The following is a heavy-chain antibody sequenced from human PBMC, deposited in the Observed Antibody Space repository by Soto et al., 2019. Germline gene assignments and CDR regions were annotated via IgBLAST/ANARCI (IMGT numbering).Heavy chain of an antibody. J-gene: IGHJ4*02. D-gene: IGHD6-19*01. CDR2: ISSRGTSI. CDR3: GRDRGYNPGWYGGALDL. V-gene: IGHV3-48*03. CDR1: GFTFSTYE. Sequence: EVQLVESGGGLVQPGESLRLSCAASGFTFSTYEMNWVRQAPGKGLEWVAYISSRGTSIFYADSVKGRFSISRDNGNDSVSLLMNNQSVDDRAVYYCGRDRGYNPGWYGGALDLWGQGTLVTVSS.